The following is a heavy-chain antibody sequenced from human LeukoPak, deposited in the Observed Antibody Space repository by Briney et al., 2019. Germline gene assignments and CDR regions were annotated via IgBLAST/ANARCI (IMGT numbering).Heavy chain of an antibody. D-gene: IGHD3-10*01. CDR1: GYSFTSYW. J-gene: IGHJ5*02. CDR3: ARQGGLPYYYGSGSYHWFDP. V-gene: IGHV5-51*01. CDR2: IYPGDSDT. Sequence: GESLKISCKGSGYSFTSYWIGWVRQMPGKGLEWMVIIYPGDSDTRYSPSFQGQVTISADKSISTAYLQWSSLKASDTAMYYCARQGGLPYYYGSGSYHWFDPWGQGTLVTVSS.